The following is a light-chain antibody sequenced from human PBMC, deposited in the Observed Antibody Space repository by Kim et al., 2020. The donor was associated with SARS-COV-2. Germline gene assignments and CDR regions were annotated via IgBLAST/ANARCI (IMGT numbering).Light chain of an antibody. Sequence: RATINCKSSRSVLYSSNNRNYLAWYQQKPGQPPKLLIYWASTRESGVPDRFSGSGSGTDFTLTSSSLQAEDVAVYYCQQYYTTPYTFGQGTKLEI. CDR1: RSVLYSSNNRNY. V-gene: IGKV4-1*01. J-gene: IGKJ2*01. CDR3: QQYYTTPYT. CDR2: WAS.